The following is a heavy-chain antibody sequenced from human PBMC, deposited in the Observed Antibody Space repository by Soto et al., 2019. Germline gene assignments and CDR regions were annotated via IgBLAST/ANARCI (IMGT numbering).Heavy chain of an antibody. V-gene: IGHV3-23*01. CDR1: GFTLSSYA. J-gene: IGHJ3*02. CDR3: ARGPTIFGVGVDAFDS. D-gene: IGHD3-3*01. Sequence: EVQLLESGGGLVQPGGSLRLSCAASGFTLSSYALSWVRQAPGKGVNWVSGISGSGDFTFDADSVKGRFTISRDNSVNTLYLQMNSLRVEDTAVYYCARGPTIFGVGVDAFDSWGQGTMVTVSS. CDR2: ISGSGDFT.